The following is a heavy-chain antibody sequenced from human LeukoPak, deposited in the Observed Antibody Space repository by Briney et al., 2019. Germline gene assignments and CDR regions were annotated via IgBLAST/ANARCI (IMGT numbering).Heavy chain of an antibody. CDR3: ARDAAAAGEFDP. Sequence: SETLSLTCSVFGGSVSGYYWTWVRQPPGKGLEWIGYIYTSGSTNYNPSLKSRVTISVDTSKNQFSLKLSSVTAADTAVYYCARDAAAAGEFDPWGQGTLVTVSS. J-gene: IGHJ5*02. V-gene: IGHV4-4*09. D-gene: IGHD6-13*01. CDR1: GGSVSGYY. CDR2: IYTSGST.